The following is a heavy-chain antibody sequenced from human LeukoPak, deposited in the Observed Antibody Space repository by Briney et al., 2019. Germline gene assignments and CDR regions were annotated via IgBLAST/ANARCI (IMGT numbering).Heavy chain of an antibody. CDR3: ARVGNPEYPLAYYYGMDV. D-gene: IGHD2-2*01. V-gene: IGHV1-18*01. J-gene: IGHJ6*02. CDR1: GYTFTSYG. Sequence: ASVKVSCKASGYTFTSYGISWVRQAPGQGLEWMGWISAYNGNTNYAQKHQGRVTMTTDTSTSTAYMELRSLRSDDTAVYYCARVGNPEYPLAYYYGMDVWGQGTTVTVSS. CDR2: ISAYNGNT.